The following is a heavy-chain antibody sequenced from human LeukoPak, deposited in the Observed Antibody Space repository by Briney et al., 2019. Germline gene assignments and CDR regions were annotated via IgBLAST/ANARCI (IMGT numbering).Heavy chain of an antibody. D-gene: IGHD6-6*01. CDR2: IYYSGST. J-gene: IGHJ4*02. V-gene: IGHV4-59*01. Sequence: SETLSLTCTVSGGSISSYYWSWIRQPPGKGLEWIGYIYYSGSTNYNPSLKSRVTISVDTSKNQFSLKLSSVTAADTAVYYCARSIAGSFDYWGQGTLVTVSS. CDR1: GGSISSYY. CDR3: ARSIAGSFDY.